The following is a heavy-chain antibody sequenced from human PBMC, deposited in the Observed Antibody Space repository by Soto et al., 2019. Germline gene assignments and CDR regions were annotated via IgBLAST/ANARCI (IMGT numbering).Heavy chain of an antibody. V-gene: IGHV1-3*01. D-gene: IGHD6-19*01. CDR1: GYTFTSYA. Sequence: QVQLVQSGAEVKKPGASVKVSCKASGYTFTSYAMHWVRQAPGQRLEWMGWINAGNGNTKYSQKFQGRVTITRDTSAITAYMELSSLRSEDTAVYYCPGVGYRGWQWLLGGDYFDYWGQGTMVTVSS. CDR2: INAGNGNT. J-gene: IGHJ4*02. CDR3: PGVGYRGWQWLLGGDYFDY.